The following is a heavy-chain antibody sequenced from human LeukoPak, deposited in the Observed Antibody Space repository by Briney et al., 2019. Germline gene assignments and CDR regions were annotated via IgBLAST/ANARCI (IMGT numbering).Heavy chain of an antibody. V-gene: IGHV1-69*01. Sequence: SVKVSCKASGGTFSSYAISWVRQAPGQGLEWMGGIIPIFGTANYAQKFQGRVTITADESTSTAYMELSSLRSENTAVYYCARDSSSWYPWFDPWGQGTLSPSPQ. CDR2: IIPIFGTA. J-gene: IGHJ5*02. CDR1: GGTFSSYA. D-gene: IGHD6-13*01. CDR3: ARDSSSWYPWFDP.